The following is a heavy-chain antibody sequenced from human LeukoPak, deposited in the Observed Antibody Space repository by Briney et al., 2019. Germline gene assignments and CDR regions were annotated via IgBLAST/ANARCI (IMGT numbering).Heavy chain of an antibody. J-gene: IGHJ4*02. CDR1: GGTFSSYT. V-gene: IGHV1-69*04. Sequence: GASVTVSCKASGGTFSSYTISWVRQAPGQGLEWMGRIIPILGIANYAQKLQGRVTITADKSTSTAYMELSSLRSEDTAVYYCARESPFVSDYVFWFDYWGQGTLVTVSS. D-gene: IGHD4-17*01. CDR3: ARESPFVSDYVFWFDY. CDR2: IIPILGIA.